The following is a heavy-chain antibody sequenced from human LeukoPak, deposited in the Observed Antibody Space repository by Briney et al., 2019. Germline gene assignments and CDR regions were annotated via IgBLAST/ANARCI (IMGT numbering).Heavy chain of an antibody. CDR3: ASLRRSSAYYYYGMDV. CDR1: GGSISSYY. V-gene: IGHV4-59*08. CDR2: IYYSGST. J-gene: IGHJ6*02. Sequence: SETLFLTCTVSGGSISSYYWSWIRQPPGKGLEWIGYIYYSGSTNYNPSLNSRGTISVDTSKNQFSLKLSSVTAADTAVYYCASLRRSSAYYYYGMDVWGQGTTVTVSS.